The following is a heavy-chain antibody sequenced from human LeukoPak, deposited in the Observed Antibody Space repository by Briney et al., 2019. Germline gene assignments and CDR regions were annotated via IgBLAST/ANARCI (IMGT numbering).Heavy chain of an antibody. CDR3: ARSGWLGDAFDI. CDR1: GGSVSSGSYY. Sequence: PSETLSLTCTVSGGSVSSGSYYWSWIRQPPGKGLEWIGYIYYSGSTNYNPSLKSRVTISVDTSKNQFSLKLSSVTAADTAVYYCARSGWLGDAFDIWGQGTMVTVSS. V-gene: IGHV4-61*01. CDR2: IYYSGST. D-gene: IGHD6-19*01. J-gene: IGHJ3*02.